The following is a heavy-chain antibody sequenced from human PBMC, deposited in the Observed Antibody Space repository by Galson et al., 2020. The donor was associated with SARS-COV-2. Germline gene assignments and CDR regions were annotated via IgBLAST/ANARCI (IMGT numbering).Heavy chain of an antibody. V-gene: IGHV3-30*18. CDR3: AKVAGGYCSGGSCYSGSVDY. CDR1: GFTFSSYG. CDR2: ISYDGSNK. Sequence: GESLKISCAASGFTFSSYGMHWVRQAPVKGLEWVAVISYDGSNKYYADSVKGRFTISRDNSKNTLYLQMNSLRAEDTAVYYCAKVAGGYCSGGSCYSGSVDYWGQGTLVTVSS. J-gene: IGHJ4*02. D-gene: IGHD2-15*01.